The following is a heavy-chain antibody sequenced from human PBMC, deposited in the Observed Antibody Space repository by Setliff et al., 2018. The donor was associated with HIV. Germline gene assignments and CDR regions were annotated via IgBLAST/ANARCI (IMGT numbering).Heavy chain of an antibody. J-gene: IGHJ3*01. CDR1: GFSFSSYG. V-gene: IGHV3-48*01. Sequence: GGSLRLSCAASGFSFSSYGMNWVRQAPGKGLEWVSYISGSTNTVYYADSMQGRFIISRDNARKSLYLQLNSLRVEDTAVYYCAIDPFYYGSTDFYSEASDFWGLGTMVTVSS. CDR2: ISGSTNTV. CDR3: AIDPFYYGSTDFYSEASDF. D-gene: IGHD3-22*01.